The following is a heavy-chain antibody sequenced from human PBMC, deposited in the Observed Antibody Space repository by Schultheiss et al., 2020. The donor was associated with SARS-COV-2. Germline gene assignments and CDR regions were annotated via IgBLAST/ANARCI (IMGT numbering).Heavy chain of an antibody. D-gene: IGHD3-22*01. CDR3: ARGIVVFDY. CDR1: NYSITDGYY. V-gene: IGHV3-23*01. Sequence: ETLSLTCAVSNYSITDGYYWSWIRQPPGKGLEWVSGISGSGGSTHYADSGKGRFTISRDNSKNTLYLQMNSLRAEDTAVYFCARGIVVFDYWGQGTLVTVSS. J-gene: IGHJ4*02. CDR2: ISGSGGST.